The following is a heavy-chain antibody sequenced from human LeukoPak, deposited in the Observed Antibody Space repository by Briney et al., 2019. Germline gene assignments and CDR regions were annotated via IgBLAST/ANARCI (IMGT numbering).Heavy chain of an antibody. J-gene: IGHJ4*02. CDR1: GFTFSSYS. V-gene: IGHV3-21*01. D-gene: IGHD3-22*01. CDR3: ARDSTITMIVVVIAYFDY. CDR2: ISSSSSYI. Sequence: PGGSLRLSCAASGFTFSSYSMNWVRQAPGKGLEWVSSISSSSSYIYYADSVKGRFTISRDNAKNSLYLQMNSLRAEDTAVYYCARDSTITMIVVVIAYFDYWGQGTLVTVSS.